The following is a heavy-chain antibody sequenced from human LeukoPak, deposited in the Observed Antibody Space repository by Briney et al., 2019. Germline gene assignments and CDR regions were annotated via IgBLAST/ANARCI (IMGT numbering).Heavy chain of an antibody. CDR2: ISYDGSNK. J-gene: IGHJ3*02. V-gene: IGHV3-30*18. Sequence: PGRSLRLSCAASGFTFSSYGTHWVRQAPGKGLEWVAVISYDGSNKYYADSVKGRFTISRDNSKNTLYLQMNSLRAEDTAVYYCAKDYYDGSGYYSAFDIWGQGTMVTVSS. D-gene: IGHD3-22*01. CDR1: GFTFSSYG. CDR3: AKDYYDGSGYYSAFDI.